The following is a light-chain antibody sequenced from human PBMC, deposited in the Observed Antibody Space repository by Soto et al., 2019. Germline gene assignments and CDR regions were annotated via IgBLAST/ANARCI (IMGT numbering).Light chain of an antibody. CDR1: HSVSNSY. J-gene: IGKJ3*01. V-gene: IGKV3-20*01. CDR2: GAS. CDR3: RHYCRSAT. Sequence: EIVLTQSPATLSVSPGERATLSCRASHSVSNSYLAWYQQKPGQAPRLLIYGASNRATGIPARFSGSGSGTAFTITSLGPEHLAFDVYYRRHYCRSATFGPGTKVDI.